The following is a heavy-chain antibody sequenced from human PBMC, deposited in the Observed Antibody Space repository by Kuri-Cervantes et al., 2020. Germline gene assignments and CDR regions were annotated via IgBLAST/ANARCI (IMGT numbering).Heavy chain of an antibody. CDR1: GFTVSSNY. CDR2: IYSGGST. Sequence: GESLKISCAASGFTVSSNYMSWVRQAPGKGLEWVSVIYSGGSTYYADSVKGRFTISRDNSKNTLYLHMNSLRAEDTAVYYCARGNFYAMDVWGQGTTVTVSS. V-gene: IGHV3-66*01. J-gene: IGHJ6*02. CDR3: ARGNFYAMDV.